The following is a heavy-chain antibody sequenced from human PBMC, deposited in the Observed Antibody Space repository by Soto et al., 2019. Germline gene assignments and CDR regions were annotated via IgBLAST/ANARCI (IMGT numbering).Heavy chain of an antibody. CDR1: GYSLTELS. J-gene: IGHJ5*02. Sequence: ASVKVSCKVSGYSLTELSRHWVRQAPGKGLEWTGGFDPEDGETIYAQKFQGRVTMTEDTSTDTAYMELSSLRSEDTAVYYCATDQPYQLLFSWGQGTLVTVSS. D-gene: IGHD2-2*01. V-gene: IGHV1-24*01. CDR3: ATDQPYQLLFS. CDR2: FDPEDGET.